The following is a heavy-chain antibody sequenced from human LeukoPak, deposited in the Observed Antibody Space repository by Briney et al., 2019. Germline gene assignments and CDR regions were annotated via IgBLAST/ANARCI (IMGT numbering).Heavy chain of an antibody. CDR3: ARGGGGNSYGY. D-gene: IGHD4-23*01. J-gene: IGHJ4*02. V-gene: IGHV3-48*01. CDR2: ISSSSSTI. Sequence: GGSLRLSCAASGFTFSSYWMSWVRQAPGKGLEWVSYISSSSSTIYYADSVKGRFTISRDNAKNSLYLQMNSLRAEDTAVYYCARGGGGNSYGYWGQGTLVTVSS. CDR1: GFTFSSYW.